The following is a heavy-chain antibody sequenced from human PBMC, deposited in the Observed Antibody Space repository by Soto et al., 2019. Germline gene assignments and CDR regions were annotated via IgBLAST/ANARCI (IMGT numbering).Heavy chain of an antibody. V-gene: IGHV4-39*02. CDR2: IFYTGTT. D-gene: IGHD2-15*01. CDR1: GGSISYNSYY. J-gene: IGHJ5*02. CDR3: ARLVVVAPVANA. Sequence: SETLSLTGSVSGGSISYNSYYWGWIRQPPGKGLEWVGGIFYTGTTYYSPSLKDRVTISVDTSKNSFSLNLTSVTAADTAVYFCARLVVVAPVANACGQGTLVTFCS.